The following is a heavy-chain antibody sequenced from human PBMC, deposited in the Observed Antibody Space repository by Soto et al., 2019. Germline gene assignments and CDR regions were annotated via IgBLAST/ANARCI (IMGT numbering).Heavy chain of an antibody. CDR2: IKQDGSEK. J-gene: IGHJ4*02. D-gene: IGHD6-13*01. Sequence: GGSLRLSCAASGFTFSSYWMSWVRQAPGKGLEWVANIKQDGSEKYYVDSVKGRFTISRDNAKNSMYLQMNSLRAEDTAVYYCARRQQLVLLDSYYFDYWGQGTLVTVSS. CDR3: ARRQQLVLLDSYYFDY. V-gene: IGHV3-7*01. CDR1: GFTFSSYW.